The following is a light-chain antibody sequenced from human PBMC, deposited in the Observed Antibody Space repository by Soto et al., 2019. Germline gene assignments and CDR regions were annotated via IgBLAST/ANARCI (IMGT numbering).Light chain of an antibody. CDR1: QSLLHSNGYNY. Sequence: VMTQSPLSLPVTPGEPASISCRSSQSLLHSNGYNYLDWYLQKPGQSPQLLIYLGANRASGVPDRFSGSGSGTDFTLTISRVEAEDVGVYYCMQALQTPLTFGGGTKVEIK. V-gene: IGKV2-28*01. CDR2: LGA. J-gene: IGKJ4*01. CDR3: MQALQTPLT.